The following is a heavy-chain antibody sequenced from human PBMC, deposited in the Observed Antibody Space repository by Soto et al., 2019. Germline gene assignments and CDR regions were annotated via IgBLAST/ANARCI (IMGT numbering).Heavy chain of an antibody. V-gene: IGHV1-2*02. Sequence: ASVKVSCKASGYIFTDYYIHWVRQAPGQGLEWMGWINPISGGTNYAQKFQGRVTMTRDTSISTAYMELSRLTSDDTSVYYSAKTGPPHTFQAFDYWGQGTLVTVSS. CDR2: INPISGGT. CDR3: AKTGPPHTFQAFDY. D-gene: IGHD1-1*01. J-gene: IGHJ4*02. CDR1: GYIFTDYY.